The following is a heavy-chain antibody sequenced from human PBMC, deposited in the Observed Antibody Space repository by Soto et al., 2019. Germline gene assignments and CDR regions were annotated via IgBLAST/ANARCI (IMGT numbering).Heavy chain of an antibody. CDR3: ARVYYYDSSGFELPHFDY. V-gene: IGHV1-18*01. D-gene: IGHD3-22*01. Sequence: GASVKVSCKASGYRLTSYDISWVRQAPGQGLEGMGRTNGYNGYTNFAQKFQGRVTMTTDTSTSTAYMELRSLRSDDTAVYYCARVYYYDSSGFELPHFDYWGQGTLVTVSS. J-gene: IGHJ4*02. CDR2: TNGYNGYT. CDR1: GYRLTSYD.